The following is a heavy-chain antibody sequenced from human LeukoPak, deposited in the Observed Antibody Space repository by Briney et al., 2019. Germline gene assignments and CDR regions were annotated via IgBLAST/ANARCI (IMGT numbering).Heavy chain of an antibody. J-gene: IGHJ4*02. CDR3: ARHDPPGRETYYDFWSGRSDY. CDR1: GGSISSSDYY. V-gene: IGHV4-39*01. Sequence: PSETLSLTCTVSGGSISSSDYYWGWIRQPPGKGLEWIASIYYSGTTHYNPSHQSRVTMSVDTSKNQFSLKLSSVTAADTAVYYCARHDPPGRETYYDFWSGRSDYWGQGTLVTVSS. CDR2: IYYSGTT. D-gene: IGHD3-3*01.